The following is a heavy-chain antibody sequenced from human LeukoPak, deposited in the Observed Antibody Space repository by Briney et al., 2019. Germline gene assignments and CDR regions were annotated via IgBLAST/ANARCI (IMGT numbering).Heavy chain of an antibody. CDR2: IRYDGSNK. CDR3: AKDKAAAGIPYFDY. V-gene: IGHV3-30*02. Sequence: GGSLRLSCAAPGFPFSSYGMHWVRPAPGKGLEGVAFIRYDGSNKYYADSVKGRFTISRDNSKNTLYLQMNSLRAEDTAVYYCAKDKAAAGIPYFDYWGQGTLVTVSS. D-gene: IGHD6-13*01. J-gene: IGHJ4*02. CDR1: GFPFSSYG.